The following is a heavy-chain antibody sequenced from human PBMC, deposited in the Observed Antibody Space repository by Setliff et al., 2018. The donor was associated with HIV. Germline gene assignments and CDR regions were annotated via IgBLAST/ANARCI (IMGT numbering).Heavy chain of an antibody. J-gene: IGHJ6*03. V-gene: IGHV3-7*01. CDR2: IKEGGSEK. D-gene: IGHD3-9*01. Sequence: GGSLRLSCAASGFTFSRYWMSWVRQAPGKGLEWVANIKEGGSEKYYVDSVKGRFTISRDNARNTVFLQMNSLRAEDSAVYYCARGDQTGYYTTYYYYMDVWGLGTTVTVSS. CDR3: ARGDQTGYYTTYYYYMDV. CDR1: GFTFSRYW.